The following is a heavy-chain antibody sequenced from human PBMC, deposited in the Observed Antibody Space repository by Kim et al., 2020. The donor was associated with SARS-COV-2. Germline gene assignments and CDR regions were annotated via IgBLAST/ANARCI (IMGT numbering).Heavy chain of an antibody. CDR3: ARARITIFGVVEDYFDY. CDR1: GFTFSSYE. Sequence: GGSLRLSCAASGFTFSSYEMNWVRQAPGKGLEWVSYISSSGSTIYYADSVKDRFTISRDNAKNSLYLQMNSLRAEDTAVYYCARARITIFGVVEDYFDYWGQGTLVTVSS. CDR2: ISSSGSTI. V-gene: IGHV3-48*03. D-gene: IGHD3-3*01. J-gene: IGHJ4*02.